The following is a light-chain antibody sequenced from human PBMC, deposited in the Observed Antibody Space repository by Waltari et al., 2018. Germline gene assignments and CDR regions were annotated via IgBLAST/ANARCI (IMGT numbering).Light chain of an antibody. Sequence: QPVLTQSSSASASLGSLVKLTCTLSSGHSSYIIAWHQQQPGKAPRYLMKLEGSGSYNKGSVVPARFSGSSSGAARYLTISNLQSEDEADYYCETWDSTTHVFGTATKVTVL. V-gene: IGLV4-60*03. J-gene: IGLJ1*01. CDR2: LEGSGSY. CDR1: SGHSSYI. CDR3: ETWDSTTHV.